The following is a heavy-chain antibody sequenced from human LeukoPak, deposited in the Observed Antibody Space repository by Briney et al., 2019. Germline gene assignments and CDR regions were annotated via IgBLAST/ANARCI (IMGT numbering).Heavy chain of an antibody. V-gene: IGHV3-23*01. CDR3: TRDTKN. D-gene: IGHD1-1*01. CDR2: TYIAGKT. J-gene: IGHJ4*02. CDR1: GLTFSSYA. Sequence: GGSLRLSCAASGLTFSSYAMSWVRQAPGRGLQWVSSTYIAGKTFHADSVKGRFTASRDNSKNIYYLQMNSLRAEDTAIYYCTRDTKNWGQGTLVTVSS.